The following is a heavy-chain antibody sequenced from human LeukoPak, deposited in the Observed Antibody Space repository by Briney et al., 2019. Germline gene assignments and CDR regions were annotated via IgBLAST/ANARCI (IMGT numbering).Heavy chain of an antibody. V-gene: IGHV1-46*01. J-gene: IGHJ6*03. CDR1: GYTFTSYY. CDR3: ARGAETLLWFGELLYPFNSGSSYYYYMDV. Sequence: ASVKVSCKASGYTFTSYYMHWVRQAPGQGLEWMGIINPSGGSTSYAQKFQGRVTMTRDMSTSTVYMELSSLRSEHTAVYYCARGAETLLWFGELLYPFNSGSSYYYYMDVWGKGTTVTVSS. D-gene: IGHD3-10*01. CDR2: INPSGGST.